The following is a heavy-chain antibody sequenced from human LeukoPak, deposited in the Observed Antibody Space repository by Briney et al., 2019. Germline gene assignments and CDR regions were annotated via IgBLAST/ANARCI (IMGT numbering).Heavy chain of an antibody. V-gene: IGHV4-39*01. Sequence: SETLSLTCTVSGGSISSSSYYWGWIRQPPGKGLEWIGSIYYSGSTYYNPSLKSRVTISVDTSTNQFSLKLSSVTAADTAVYYCARHQEGVYYDSSGYYGDYWGQGTLVTVSS. CDR3: ARHQEGVYYDSSGYYGDY. CDR1: GGSISSSSYY. D-gene: IGHD3-22*01. J-gene: IGHJ4*02. CDR2: IYYSGST.